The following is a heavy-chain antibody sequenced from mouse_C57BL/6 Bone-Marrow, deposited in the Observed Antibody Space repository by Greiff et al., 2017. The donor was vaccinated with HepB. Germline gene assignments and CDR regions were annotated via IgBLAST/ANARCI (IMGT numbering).Heavy chain of an antibody. CDR2: SRNKANDYTT. J-gene: IGHJ4*01. D-gene: IGHD1-1*01. Sequence: EVQVVESGGGLVQSGRSLRLSCATSGFTFSDFYMEWVRQAPGKGLEWIAASRNKANDYTTEYSASVKGRFIVSRDTSQSILYLQMNALRAEDTAIYYCARDAVYGSSYAYAMDYWGQGTSVTVSS. CDR3: ARDAVYGSSYAYAMDY. CDR1: GFTFSDFY. V-gene: IGHV7-1*01.